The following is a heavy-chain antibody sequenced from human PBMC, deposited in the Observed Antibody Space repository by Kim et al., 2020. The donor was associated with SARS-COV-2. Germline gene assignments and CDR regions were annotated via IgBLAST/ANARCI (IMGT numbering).Heavy chain of an antibody. V-gene: IGHV3-30*18. Sequence: GGSLRLSCAASGFTFNNYGMNWVRQAPGKGLEWVAVVRHDGSKTNYVDSVKGRFTVSRDNSNHTLFLQMNSLRAEDTAIYYCAKDHGSFWFLDYWGRGTLVTVSS. CDR1: GFTFNNYG. J-gene: IGHJ4*02. CDR3: AKDHGSFWFLDY. CDR2: VRHDGSKT. D-gene: IGHD6-19*01.